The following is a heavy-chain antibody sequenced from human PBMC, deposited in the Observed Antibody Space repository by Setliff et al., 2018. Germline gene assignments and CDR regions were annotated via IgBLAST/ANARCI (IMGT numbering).Heavy chain of an antibody. D-gene: IGHD3-10*01. Sequence: SETLSLTCTVSGGSISSSSYYWGWIRQPSGKGLEWLGSVYFSGYTYYNPSLSGRVTISIDTSKNQFSLRLTSVTAADTAVYYCARVDFTMLQGVLGQWGQGTLVTVSS. CDR3: ARVDFTMLQGVLGQ. V-gene: IGHV4-39*07. J-gene: IGHJ1*01. CDR1: GGSISSSSYY. CDR2: VYFSGYT.